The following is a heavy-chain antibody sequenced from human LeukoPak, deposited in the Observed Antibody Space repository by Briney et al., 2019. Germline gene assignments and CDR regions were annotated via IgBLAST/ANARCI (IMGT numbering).Heavy chain of an antibody. CDR3: AKDMGYYDFWSGYPTYFDY. Sequence: GGSLRLSCAASGFTFSSYSMNWVRQAPGKGLEWVSSISSSSSYIYYADSVKGRFTISRGNAKNSLYLQMNSLRAEDTAVYYCAKDMGYYDFWSGYPTYFDYWGQGTLVTVSS. CDR2: ISSSSSYI. CDR1: GFTFSSYS. J-gene: IGHJ4*02. V-gene: IGHV3-21*01. D-gene: IGHD3-3*01.